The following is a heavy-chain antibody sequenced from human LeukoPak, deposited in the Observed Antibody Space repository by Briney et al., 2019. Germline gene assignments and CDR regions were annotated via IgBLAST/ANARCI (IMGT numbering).Heavy chain of an antibody. CDR2: IYYSGST. Sequence: SETLSLTCTVSGGSISSYYWSWIRRPPGKGLEWIGYIYYSGSTNYSPSLKSRVTISVDTSKNQFSLKLSSVTAADTAVYYCARQVGGDFDYWGQGTLVTVSS. V-gene: IGHV4-59*08. D-gene: IGHD2-21*01. J-gene: IGHJ4*02. CDR3: ARQVGGDFDY. CDR1: GGSISSYY.